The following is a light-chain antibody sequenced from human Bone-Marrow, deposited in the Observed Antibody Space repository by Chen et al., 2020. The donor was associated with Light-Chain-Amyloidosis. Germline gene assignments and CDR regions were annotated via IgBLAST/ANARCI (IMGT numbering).Light chain of an antibody. CDR3: CAYRGGSFPYV. V-gene: IGLV2-23*02. Sequence: QSALTQPASVTGSPGQPITPSCTGTSSDVGGYDIVSWYRQHPGKAPKLLIFEVTKRPSGVSNRFSGSKSGNTASLTISGLRTEDAADYYCCAYRGGSFPYVFGPGTKVTVL. CDR1: SSDVGGYDI. CDR2: EVT. J-gene: IGLJ1*01.